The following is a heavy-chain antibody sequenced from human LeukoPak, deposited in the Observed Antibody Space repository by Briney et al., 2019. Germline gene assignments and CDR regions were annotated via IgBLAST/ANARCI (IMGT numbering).Heavy chain of an antibody. J-gene: IGHJ4*02. D-gene: IGHD5-18*01. Sequence: GGSLRLSCAASGFTFSTYAMNWVRQAPGKGLEWVSAISSSGGNTYYADSVKARFTISRDNSKNALYLQMNSLRAEDTAVYYCAKPTGGYSYVMDFWGQGTLVTVSS. CDR2: ISSSGGNT. CDR1: GFTFSTYA. CDR3: AKPTGGYSYVMDF. V-gene: IGHV3-23*01.